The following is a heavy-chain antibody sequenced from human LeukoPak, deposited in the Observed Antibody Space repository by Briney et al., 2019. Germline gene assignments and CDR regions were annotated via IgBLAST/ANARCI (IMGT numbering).Heavy chain of an antibody. D-gene: IGHD5-24*01. J-gene: IGHJ4*02. CDR1: GFTFSSYA. CDR3: ARDPSRDGNGWVNYFDY. V-gene: IGHV3-30*04. CDR2: ISYDGGET. Sequence: GRSLRLSCAASGFTFSSYAMHWVRQAPGKGLEWVAVISYDGGETYYAASVKGRFTISRDSSKNILYLQMNSLRGDDTALYYCARDPSRDGNGWVNYFDYWGQGTLVTVTS.